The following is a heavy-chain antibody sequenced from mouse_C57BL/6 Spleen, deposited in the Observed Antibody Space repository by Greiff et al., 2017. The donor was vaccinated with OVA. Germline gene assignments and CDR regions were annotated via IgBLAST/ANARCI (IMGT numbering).Heavy chain of an antibody. V-gene: IGHV5-16*01. J-gene: IGHJ2*01. Sequence: EVKLVESEGGLVQPGSSMKLSCTASGFTFSDYYMAWVRQVPEKGLEWVANINYDGSSTYYLDSLKSRFIISRDNAKNILYLQMSSLKSEDTATYYCARDSRDGGFDYWGQGTTLTVSS. CDR1: GFTFSDYY. CDR2: INYDGSST. CDR3: ARDSRDGGFDY.